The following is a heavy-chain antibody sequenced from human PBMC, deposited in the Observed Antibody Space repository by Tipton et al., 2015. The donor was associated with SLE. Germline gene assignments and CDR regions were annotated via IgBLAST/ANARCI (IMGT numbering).Heavy chain of an antibody. CDR2: ISGSGGST. Sequence: SLRLSCAASGVTFSSYAMRWVRQAPGKGLEWVSGISGSGGSTSCADSVKGRFTISRDNSKNTLYLQMNSLRAEDTAVYYCARTPHTSMDFDYWGHGTLVTVSS. CDR1: GVTFSSYA. D-gene: IGHD5-18*01. CDR3: ARTPHTSMDFDY. J-gene: IGHJ4*01. V-gene: IGHV3-23*01.